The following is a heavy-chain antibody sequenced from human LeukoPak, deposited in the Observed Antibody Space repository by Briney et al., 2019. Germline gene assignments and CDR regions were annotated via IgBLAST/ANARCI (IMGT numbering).Heavy chain of an antibody. V-gene: IGHV4-39*01. Sequence: SETLSLTCTVSGGSISSSSYYWGWIRQPPGKGLEWIGSIYYSGSTYYNPSLKSRVTISVDTSKNLFSLKLSSVTAADTAVYYCARLNTAMVYYFDYWGQGTLVTVSS. J-gene: IGHJ4*02. CDR3: ARLNTAMVYYFDY. CDR2: IYYSGST. D-gene: IGHD5-18*01. CDR1: GGSISSSSYY.